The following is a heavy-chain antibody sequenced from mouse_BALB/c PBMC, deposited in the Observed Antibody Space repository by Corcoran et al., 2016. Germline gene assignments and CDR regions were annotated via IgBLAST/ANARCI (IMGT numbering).Heavy chain of an antibody. CDR2: INTYTGEP. D-gene: IGHD2-1*01. CDR3: ARGGYGNSMDY. CDR1: GYTFTNYG. V-gene: IGHV9-1*02. J-gene: IGHJ4*01. Sequence: QIQLVQSGPELKKPGETVKISCKASGYTFTNYGMNWVKQVPGKGLKWMGWINTYTGEPTYADDFKGRFAFSLETSASTAYLQINNLKNEDMATYFCARGGYGNSMDYWGQGTSVTVSS.